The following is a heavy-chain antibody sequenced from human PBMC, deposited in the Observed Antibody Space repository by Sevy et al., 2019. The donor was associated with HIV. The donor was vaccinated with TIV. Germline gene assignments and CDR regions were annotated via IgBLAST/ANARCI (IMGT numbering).Heavy chain of an antibody. Sequence: SETLSLTCAVSGYSISSGYYWGWIRQPPGKGLEWIGSIYHSGSTYYNPSLKSRVTISVDTSKNQFSLKLSSVTAADTAVYYCARTMGAQRRDFDYWGQGTLVTVSS. CDR2: IYHSGST. V-gene: IGHV4-38-2*01. D-gene: IGHD1-26*01. CDR3: ARTMGAQRRDFDY. CDR1: GYSISSGYY. J-gene: IGHJ4*02.